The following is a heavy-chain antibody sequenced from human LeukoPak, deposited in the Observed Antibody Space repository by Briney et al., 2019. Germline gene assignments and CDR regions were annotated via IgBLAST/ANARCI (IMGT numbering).Heavy chain of an antibody. CDR3: ARDARLWFGESFDY. D-gene: IGHD3-10*01. J-gene: IGHJ4*02. CDR2: ISWNSGSI. CDR1: GFTFDDYA. Sequence: SLRLSCAASGFTFDDYAMHWVRQAPGKGLEWVSGISWNSGSIGYADSVKGRFTISRDNAKNSLYLQMNSLRAEDTAVYYCARDARLWFGESFDYWGQGTLVTVSS. V-gene: IGHV3-9*01.